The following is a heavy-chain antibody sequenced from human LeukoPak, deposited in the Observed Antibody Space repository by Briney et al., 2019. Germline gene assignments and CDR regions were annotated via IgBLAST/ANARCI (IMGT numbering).Heavy chain of an antibody. CDR2: IQYDGSNK. J-gene: IGHJ6*03. Sequence: TGGSLRLSCAASGFTFSSYGMHWVRQAPGKGLEWVAFIQYDGSNKLYGDSVKGRFTISRDNSKNTLYLQMNSLRPEDTAVYYCARDNSYYDILTGYLMYYYYYYMDVWGKGTTVTVSS. D-gene: IGHD3-9*01. CDR1: GFTFSSYG. CDR3: ARDNSYYDILTGYLMYYYYYYMDV. V-gene: IGHV3-30*02.